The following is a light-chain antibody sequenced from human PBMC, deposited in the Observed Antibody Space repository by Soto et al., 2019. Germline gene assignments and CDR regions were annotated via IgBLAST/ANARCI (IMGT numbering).Light chain of an antibody. CDR2: GIY. CDR1: QSVSRNY. J-gene: IGKJ2*01. V-gene: IGKV3-20*01. Sequence: EIVLTQSPGTLCLSPGERATLSCRASQSVSRNYFAWYQQKPGQAPRLLIYGIYNRATGIPDRFSGSGSGTDFTLTISRLEPEDFAVYYCQQFSSSPYTFGQGTKLEIK. CDR3: QQFSSSPYT.